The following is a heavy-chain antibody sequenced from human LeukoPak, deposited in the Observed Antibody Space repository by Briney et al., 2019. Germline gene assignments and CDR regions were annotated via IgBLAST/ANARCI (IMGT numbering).Heavy chain of an antibody. V-gene: IGHV4-59*08. CDR3: ARQSPNYYDFWSGYPTSFDY. Sequence: SETLSLTCTVSGGCISGYYWSWIRQPPGKGLEWIGYVYYSGGTNYNPSLKSRVTISVDTSKNQFSLQLTSVTAADTAVYYCARQSPNYYDFWSGYPTSFDYWGQGTLVTVSS. D-gene: IGHD3-3*01. J-gene: IGHJ4*02. CDR2: VYYSGGT. CDR1: GGCISGYY.